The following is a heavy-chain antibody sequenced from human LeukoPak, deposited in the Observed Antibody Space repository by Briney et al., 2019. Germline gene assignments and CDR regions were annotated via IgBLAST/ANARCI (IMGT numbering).Heavy chain of an antibody. D-gene: IGHD5-12*01. J-gene: IGHJ5*02. V-gene: IGHV4-61*02. CDR1: GGSISSGSYY. Sequence: SQTLSLTCTVSGGSISSGSYYWSWIRQPAGKGLEWIGPIYTSGSTNYNPSLKSRVTISVDTSKNQFSLKLSSVTAADTAVYYCARNSGYDLNWFDPWGQGTLVTVSS. CDR3: ARNSGYDLNWFDP. CDR2: IYTSGST.